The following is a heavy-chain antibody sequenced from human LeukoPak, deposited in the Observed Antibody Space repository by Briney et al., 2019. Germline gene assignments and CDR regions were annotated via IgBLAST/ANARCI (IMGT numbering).Heavy chain of an antibody. CDR2: ISAYNGNT. J-gene: IGHJ4*02. CDR3: ARDHDTAMEDY. D-gene: IGHD5-18*01. CDR1: GSTFTSYG. V-gene: IGHV1-18*01. Sequence: GPVKVSCKASGSTFTSYGISWVRQAPGQGLEWMGWISAYNGNTNYAQKLQGRVTMTTDTSTSTAYLELRSLRSDDTAVYYCARDHDTAMEDYWGQGTLVTVSS.